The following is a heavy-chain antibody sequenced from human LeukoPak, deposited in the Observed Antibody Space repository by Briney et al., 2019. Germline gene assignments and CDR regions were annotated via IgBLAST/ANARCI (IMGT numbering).Heavy chain of an antibody. Sequence: PSETLSLTCAASGWSFSGYYWSWIRQPAGKGLEWIGRIYTRGSTNHNPSLESRVTMSVDTSTNQFSLKLSTVPAADTAVYYCARDAAKKYVNPIQYPRRANTNYFDYWGQGTLVTVSS. D-gene: IGHD5-24*01. CDR1: GWSFSGYY. J-gene: IGHJ4*02. CDR2: IYTRGST. V-gene: IGHV4-4*07. CDR3: ARDAAKKYVNPIQYPRRANTNYFDY.